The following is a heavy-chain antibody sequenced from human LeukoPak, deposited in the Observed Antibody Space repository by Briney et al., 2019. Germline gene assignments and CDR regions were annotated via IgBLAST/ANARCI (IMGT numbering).Heavy chain of an antibody. J-gene: IGHJ4*02. CDR2: ISAYNGNT. D-gene: IGHD4-17*01. CDR1: GYTFTSYG. Sequence: ASVKVSCKASGYTFTSYGISWVRQAPGHGLEWMGWISAYNGNTDYAQKLQGRVTMTTDTSPSTAYMPLRSLRSDDPAVYCCARDTRRSMNGYGDSLFDYWRRGTLVGDCS. CDR3: ARDTRRSMNGYGDSLFDY. V-gene: IGHV1-18*01.